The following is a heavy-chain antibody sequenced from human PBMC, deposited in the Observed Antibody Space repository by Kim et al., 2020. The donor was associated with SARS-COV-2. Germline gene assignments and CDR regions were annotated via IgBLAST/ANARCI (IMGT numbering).Heavy chain of an antibody. CDR3: ARDTTYCDTDCYLDS. D-gene: IGHD2-21*01. Sequence: GGSLRLSCAASGFTFSSYGMHWVRQAPGRGLEWVAVMWHDGSNKYYADSVKGRFSISRDTSKNMLYLQMNSLRAEDTAVYYCARDTTYCDTDCYLDSWG. J-gene: IGHJ1*01. CDR2: MWHDGSNK. V-gene: IGHV3-33*01. CDR1: GFTFSSYG.